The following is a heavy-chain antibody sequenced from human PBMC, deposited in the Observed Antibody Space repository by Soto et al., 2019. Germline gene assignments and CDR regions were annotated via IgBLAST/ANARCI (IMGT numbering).Heavy chain of an antibody. D-gene: IGHD6-25*01. V-gene: IGHV4-34*01. J-gene: IGHJ6*02. CDR2: SNHSGST. Sequence: PSETLSLTCAVYGGSFSGYYWSWIRQPTGKAREWMGESNHSGSTNNNPSLKSRVTISVDTSKNQFSLKLSSVTAADTAVYYCARERGRSGYYYYYGMDVWGQGTTVTVSS. CDR3: ARERGRSGYYYYYGMDV. CDR1: GGSFSGYY.